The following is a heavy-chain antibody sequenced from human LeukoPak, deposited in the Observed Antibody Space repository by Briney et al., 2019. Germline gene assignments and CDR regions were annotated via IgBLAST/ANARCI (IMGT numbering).Heavy chain of an antibody. CDR2: ISGSGGST. Sequence: GGSLRLSCAASGFTFSSYAMSWVRQAPGKGLEWVSAISGSGGSTYYADSVKGWFTISRDNSKNTLYLQMNSLRAEDTAVYYCAKAARAGSFWDHFDYWGQGTLVTVSS. CDR3: AKAARAGSFWDHFDY. J-gene: IGHJ4*02. CDR1: GFTFSSYA. D-gene: IGHD2-15*01. V-gene: IGHV3-23*01.